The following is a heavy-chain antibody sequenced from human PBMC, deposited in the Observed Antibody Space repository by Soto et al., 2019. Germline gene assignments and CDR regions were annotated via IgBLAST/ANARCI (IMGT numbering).Heavy chain of an antibody. D-gene: IGHD5-12*01. CDR2: ISHSGST. V-gene: IGHV4-34*01. CDR1: GGSFSDYY. CDR3: ARGLQRRFGGYKGLGYHGMDV. J-gene: IGHJ6*02. Sequence: SETLSLTCAVNGGSFSDYYWSWVRQPPGKGLEWIGEISHSGSTSYNPSLKSRVTISIDTSKNQFSLKLSSVSAADTAMYYCARGLQRRFGGYKGLGYHGMDVWGQGTTVTVS.